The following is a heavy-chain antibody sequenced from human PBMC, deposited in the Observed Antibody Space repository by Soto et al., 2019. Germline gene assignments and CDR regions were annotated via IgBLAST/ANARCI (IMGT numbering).Heavy chain of an antibody. D-gene: IGHD3-9*01. CDR2: ISVYNGNT. CDR1: GYTFTTYG. Sequence: QVHLVQSGPEVKKPGASVKVSCKASGYTFTTYGITWVRQAPGQGLEWMGWISVYNGNTKYAQKLQGRVTMTTDTSTTTAYMELRSLRSDDTAVYYCASGYYDILTGYSREPYYYYGMDVWGQGTTVTVSS. CDR3: ASGYYDILTGYSREPYYYYGMDV. J-gene: IGHJ6*02. V-gene: IGHV1-18*01.